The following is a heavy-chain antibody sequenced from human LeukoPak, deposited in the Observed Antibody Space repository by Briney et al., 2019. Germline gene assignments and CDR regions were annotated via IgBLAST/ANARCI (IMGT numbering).Heavy chain of an antibody. CDR2: ISPNSGGS. CDR1: GYTFTDYY. V-gene: IGHV1-2*02. CDR3: ARTPRGYCSGGSCQDY. D-gene: IGHD2-15*01. Sequence: GASVKVSCKASGYTFTDYYIHWVRQAPGQGLEWMGWISPNSGGSNFAQKFQGRVTMTWNTSISTAYMELSRLRSDDTAVYYCARTPRGYCSGGSCQDYWGQGTLVTVSS. J-gene: IGHJ4*02.